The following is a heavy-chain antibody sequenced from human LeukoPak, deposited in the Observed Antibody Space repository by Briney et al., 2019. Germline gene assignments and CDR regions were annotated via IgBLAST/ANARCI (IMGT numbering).Heavy chain of an antibody. CDR1: GDSISSYY. J-gene: IGHJ5*02. D-gene: IGHD3-10*01. V-gene: IGHV4-59*08. CDR3: ASLHYNWFDP. CDR2: IYYGGST. Sequence: SSETLSLTCTVSGDSISSYYWSWIRQPPGKGLDWIGYIYYGGSTNYNPSLKSRVTISVDTSKNQFSLGLSSVTAADTAVYFCASLHYNWFDPWGQGTLVTVSS.